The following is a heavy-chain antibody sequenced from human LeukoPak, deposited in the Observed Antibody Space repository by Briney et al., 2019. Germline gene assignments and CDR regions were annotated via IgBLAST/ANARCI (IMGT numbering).Heavy chain of an antibody. CDR2: INHSGST. D-gene: IGHD2/OR15-2a*01. CDR3: ARFSQYYDSPTHYLDY. J-gene: IGHJ4*02. V-gene: IGHV4-34*01. CDR1: GGSFSGYY. Sequence: SETLSLTCAVYGGSFSGYYWSWIRQPPGKGLEWIGEINHSGSTNYNPSLKSRVTISVDTSKNQFSLRLNSVTAADTAVYYCARFSQYYDSPTHYLDYWGQGILVTVSS.